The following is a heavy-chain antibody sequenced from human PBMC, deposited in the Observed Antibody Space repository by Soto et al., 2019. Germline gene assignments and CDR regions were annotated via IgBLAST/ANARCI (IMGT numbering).Heavy chain of an antibody. CDR3: ARVACSSTSCTQGFDP. D-gene: IGHD2-2*01. J-gene: IGHJ5*02. Sequence: GGSLRLSCAASGFTFSSYSMNWVRQAPGKGLVWVSCIGTDGSSTTYADSAKGRFTISRDNAKNTLYLQMNSLRAEDTAVYYCARVACSSTSCTQGFDPWGQGTLVTVSS. CDR1: GFTFSSYS. V-gene: IGHV3-74*01. CDR2: IGTDGSST.